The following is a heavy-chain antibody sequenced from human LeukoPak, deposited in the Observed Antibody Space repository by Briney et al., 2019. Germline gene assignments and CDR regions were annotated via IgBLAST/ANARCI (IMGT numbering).Heavy chain of an antibody. CDR2: INPTGST. V-gene: IGHV4-34*01. D-gene: IGHD2-21*01. Sequence: SETLSLTCAVYGGSFTDFCWSWIRQPPGKGLEWIGEINPTGSTNDNPSLKSRVTISLDTSTTQVSLELNSVTAADTAVYYCARGGGDYWYFDLWGRGTLVTVSS. CDR1: GGSFTDFC. CDR3: ARGGGDYWYFDL. J-gene: IGHJ2*01.